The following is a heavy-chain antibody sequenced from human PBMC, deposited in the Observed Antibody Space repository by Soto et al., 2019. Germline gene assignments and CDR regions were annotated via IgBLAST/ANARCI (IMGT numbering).Heavy chain of an antibody. D-gene: IGHD3-3*01. CDR3: AKEYSTPPFWISDYYYYMDV. J-gene: IGHJ6*03. CDR2: ISGSGGST. CDR1: GFTFSSYA. Sequence: GGSLRLSCAASGFTFSSYAMSWVRQAPGKGLEWVSAISGSGGSTYYADSVKGRFTISRDNSKNTLYLQMNSLRAEDTAVYYCAKEYSTPPFWISDYYYYMDVWGKGTTVTVSS. V-gene: IGHV3-23*01.